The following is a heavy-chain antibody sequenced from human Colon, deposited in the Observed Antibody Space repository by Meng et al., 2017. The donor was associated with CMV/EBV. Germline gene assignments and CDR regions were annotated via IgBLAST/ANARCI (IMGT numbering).Heavy chain of an antibody. V-gene: IGHV4-39*07. CDR1: GGYISSSTDH. Sequence: GLGHRLGQHSGTLSARCKAFGGYISSSTDHGAWHRRPPGKGLEWFGRMSNSGHTNYNPSLKSPCTMSKATSKYQFSLSLSYVTAADTAVYYWATFGGGWDLPWGQGTLVTVSS. D-gene: IGHD3-16*01. CDR2: MSNSGHT. CDR3: ATFGGGWDLP. J-gene: IGHJ5*02.